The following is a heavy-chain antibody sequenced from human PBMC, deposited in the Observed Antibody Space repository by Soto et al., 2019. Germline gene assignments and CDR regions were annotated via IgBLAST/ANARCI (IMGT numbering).Heavy chain of an antibody. CDR1: GGSISSSNW. CDR2: IYHSGST. J-gene: IGHJ6*02. V-gene: IGHV4-4*02. Sequence: QVQLQESGPGLVKPSGTLSLTCAVSGGSISSSNWWSWVRQPPGKGLEWIGEIYHSGSTNYNPSLTSRVTISVDKSKNQFSLKLSSVAAADTAVYYCARGRPILHRSASYYYGMDVWGQGTTVTVSS. CDR3: ARGRPILHRSASYYYGMDV.